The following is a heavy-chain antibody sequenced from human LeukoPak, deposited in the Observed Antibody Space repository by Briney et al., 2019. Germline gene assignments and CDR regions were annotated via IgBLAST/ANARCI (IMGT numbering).Heavy chain of an antibody. J-gene: IGHJ4*02. D-gene: IGHD3-9*01. Sequence: ASVKVSCKTSGYSENFYGITWVRQAPGQGLEWMGWISAYNGNTNYAQKLQGRVTMTTDTSTSTAYMELRSLRSDDTAVYYCARVTRDYDILTGYYPEPLFDYWGQGTLVTVSS. V-gene: IGHV1-18*01. CDR2: ISAYNGNT. CDR3: ARVTRDYDILTGYYPEPLFDY. CDR1: GYSENFYG.